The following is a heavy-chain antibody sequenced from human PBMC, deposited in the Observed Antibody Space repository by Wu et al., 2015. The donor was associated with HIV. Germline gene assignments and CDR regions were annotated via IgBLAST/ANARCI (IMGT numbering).Heavy chain of an antibody. CDR2: INPNSGGS. Sequence: QVQLMQSGAEVKKPGASVKVSCKTSGYSFTGNYIHWVRQAPGQGLEWMGWINPNSGGSKSPQKFQGRVTMTRDTSVSTVYLELTRPKFDDTAIYYCTKDYGIVGSTLPEYFQHWGQGTLVTVSS. J-gene: IGHJ1*01. CDR3: TKDYGIVGSTLPEYFQH. CDR1: GYSFTGNY. V-gene: IGHV1-2*02. D-gene: IGHD1-26*01.